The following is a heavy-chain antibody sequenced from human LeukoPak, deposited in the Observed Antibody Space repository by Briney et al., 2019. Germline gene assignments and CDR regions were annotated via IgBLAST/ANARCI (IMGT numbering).Heavy chain of an antibody. Sequence: QSGGSLRLSCAASGFTFSSYAMHWVRQAPGKGLEWVAVIWYDGSNKYYADSVKGRFTISRDNSKNTLYLQMNSLRAEDTAVYYCAREEDYGDYGWDWGQGTLVTVSS. CDR2: IWYDGSNK. CDR3: AREEDYGDYGWD. CDR1: GFTFSSYA. D-gene: IGHD4-17*01. J-gene: IGHJ4*02. V-gene: IGHV3-33*08.